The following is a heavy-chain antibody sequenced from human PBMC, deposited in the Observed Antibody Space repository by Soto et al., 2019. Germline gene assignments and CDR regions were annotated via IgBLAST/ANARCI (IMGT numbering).Heavy chain of an antibody. CDR1: AITLRNYA. Sequence: EVQLLESGGGLVQPGESLRLSCAASAITLRNYAMSWVRQAPGKGLEWVSVISDSGGNTYYADSVKGRFTISRDNCKNTMYLQMNSLRVEDTAVYYCAKGEGVAASYFDYWGQGTLVIVSS. CDR2: ISDSGGNT. D-gene: IGHD2-15*01. J-gene: IGHJ4*02. V-gene: IGHV3-23*01. CDR3: AKGEGVAASYFDY.